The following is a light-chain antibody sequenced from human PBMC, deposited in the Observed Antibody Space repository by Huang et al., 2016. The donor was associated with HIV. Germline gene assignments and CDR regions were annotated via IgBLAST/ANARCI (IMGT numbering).Light chain of an antibody. CDR1: QLVSSH. J-gene: IGKJ3*01. V-gene: IGKV3-15*01. CDR2: AAS. CDR3: QQYNDFRST. Sequence: ETVMTQSPVTRSVSPGDRAALSCRSSQLVSSHLAWYQQKPGQAPRLLIYAASTRATGVPARFSGSGAGTEFTLTISTLQSEDSAVYYCQQYNDFRSTFGPGTRVEIK.